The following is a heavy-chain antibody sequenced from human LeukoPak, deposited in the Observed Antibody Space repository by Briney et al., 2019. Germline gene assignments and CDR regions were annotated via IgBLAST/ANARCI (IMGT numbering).Heavy chain of an antibody. CDR3: ARAKTDWSGNNWFDP. Sequence: GASVNVSCEASGYIFTSYGISWVRQAPGQGVEWMGWISDYNGNTNYAQTLRGRVTMTTETSPSTAYLELRSLRSDDTAVYYCARAKTDWSGNNWFDPWGQGTLVTVSS. CDR1: GYIFTSYG. D-gene: IGHD3-3*01. CDR2: ISDYNGNT. J-gene: IGHJ5*02. V-gene: IGHV1-18*01.